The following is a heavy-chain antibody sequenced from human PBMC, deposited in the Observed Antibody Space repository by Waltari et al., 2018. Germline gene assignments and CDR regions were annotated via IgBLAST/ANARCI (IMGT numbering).Heavy chain of an antibody. V-gene: IGHV4-38-2*01. Sequence: QVELQESGPGLVKPSETLSLTCAVSYYSITGGYYWGWARRPPGKGLEWIGNIYHDGTTYYSPSLKSRVIITLDTSENRFSLKLTSVTAADTAVYYCARLSLGYCRGASAVCYKNDAWGQGTLVTVSS. D-gene: IGHD2-15*01. CDR3: ARLSLGYCRGASAVCYKNDA. CDR2: IYHDGTT. CDR1: YYSITGGYY. J-gene: IGHJ1*01.